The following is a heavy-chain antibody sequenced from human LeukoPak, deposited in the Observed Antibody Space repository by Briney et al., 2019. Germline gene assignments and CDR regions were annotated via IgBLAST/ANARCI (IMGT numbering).Heavy chain of an antibody. V-gene: IGHV1-69*13. CDR2: IIPIFGTA. D-gene: IGHD2-2*01. CDR3: AREGVPAAINWFDP. CDR1: GGTFSSYA. J-gene: IGHJ5*02. Sequence: GASVKVSCKASGGTFSSYAISWVRQAPGQGLEWMGGIIPIFGTANYAQKFQGRVTITADESTSTAYMELSSLRSEETAVYYCAREGVPAAINWFDPWGQGTLVTVSS.